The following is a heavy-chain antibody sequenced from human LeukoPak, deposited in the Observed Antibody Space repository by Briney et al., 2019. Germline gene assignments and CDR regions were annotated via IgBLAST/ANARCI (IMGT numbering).Heavy chain of an antibody. V-gene: IGHV3-9*01. CDR1: GFTFDDYA. CDR2: ISWNSGSI. Sequence: GGSLRLSCAASGFTFDDYAMHWVRQAPGKGLEWVSGISWNSGSIGYANSVKGRFTISRDNAKNSLYLQMNSLRAEDTALYYCAVSGDGYNGLIDYWGQGTLVTVSS. D-gene: IGHD5-24*01. CDR3: AVSGDGYNGLIDY. J-gene: IGHJ4*02.